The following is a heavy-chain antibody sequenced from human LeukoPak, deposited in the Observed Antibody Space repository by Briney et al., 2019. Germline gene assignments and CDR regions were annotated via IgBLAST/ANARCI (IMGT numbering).Heavy chain of an antibody. Sequence: GGSLRLSCAASGFTFSTYWMHWVRQPPGKGPVWVSRINSDGSDTSYADSVKGRFTVSRDNAKNTLYLQMNSLRAEDTAVYYCAKSVYWGQGTLVTVSS. CDR1: GFTFSTYW. V-gene: IGHV3-74*01. J-gene: IGHJ4*02. CDR2: INSDGSDT. CDR3: AKSVY.